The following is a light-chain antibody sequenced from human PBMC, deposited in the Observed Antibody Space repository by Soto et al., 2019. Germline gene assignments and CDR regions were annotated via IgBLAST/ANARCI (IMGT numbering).Light chain of an antibody. J-gene: IGKJ1*01. CDR1: QDISDY. Sequence: IQMTQSPSSLSASVGDRVTITCRASQDISDYLAWYQQRPGKAPKLLIYAASTLQSGVPSRFSGSESATDFTPTISSLQPEDVATYYCQKYDSAPWTFGQGTKVDIK. CDR3: QKYDSAPWT. CDR2: AAS. V-gene: IGKV1-27*01.